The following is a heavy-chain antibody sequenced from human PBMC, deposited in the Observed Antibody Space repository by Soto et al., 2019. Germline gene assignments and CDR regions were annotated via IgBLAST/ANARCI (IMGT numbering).Heavy chain of an antibody. Sequence: EVRLVESGGGLIQPGGSLRLSCAASGFMFSNYWMHWVRQAPGKGLVWVSGIPNDGSNTYYADSVKGRFTISRDNAKNTLFLQMNRLRAEDTAVYYCADPFNNLCGRGTLVTVSS. CDR2: IPNDGSNT. D-gene: IGHD3-3*02. CDR1: GFMFSNYW. CDR3: ADPFNNL. J-gene: IGHJ2*01. V-gene: IGHV3-74*01.